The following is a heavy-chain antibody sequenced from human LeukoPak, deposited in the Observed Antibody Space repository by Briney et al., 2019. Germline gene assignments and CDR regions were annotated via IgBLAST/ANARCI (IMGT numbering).Heavy chain of an antibody. CDR3: AGHLRAILFSERYFDL. Sequence: SETLSLTCTVSGGSTSSSSYYWGCIRQPPGKGLEWNGSIYYSGSTHYNPSLKSRVTISVDTSKNHFSLKLRSVTAADTAVYYCAGHLRAILFSERYFDLWGRGTLVTVSS. CDR2: IYYSGST. CDR1: GGSTSSSSYY. J-gene: IGHJ2*01. D-gene: IGHD2-21*01. V-gene: IGHV4-39*01.